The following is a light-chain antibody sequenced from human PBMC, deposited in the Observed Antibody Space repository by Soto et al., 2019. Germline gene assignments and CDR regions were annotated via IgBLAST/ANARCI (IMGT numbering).Light chain of an antibody. J-gene: IGLJ2*01. Sequence: QSVLTQPASVSGSPGQSITISCTGTSSDIGGYNFVSWYQQHPGGVPKLIIYEVNYRPSGVSNRFSGSKSGNTASLTISGLQAEDEADYYCSSKSSRTFVLFGGGTKLTVL. CDR1: SSDIGGYNF. V-gene: IGLV2-14*01. CDR3: SSKSSRTFVL. CDR2: EVN.